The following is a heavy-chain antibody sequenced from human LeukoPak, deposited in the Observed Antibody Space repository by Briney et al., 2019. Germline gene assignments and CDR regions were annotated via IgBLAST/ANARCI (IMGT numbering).Heavy chain of an antibody. Sequence: GGSLRLSCAASGFTFSNYWMTWVRQAPGKGLEWVAHINQDGSKEYYMDSVKARFTIFRDNAKNSLSLQMNSLRAEDTAVYYCVRDGGVSGYDLLDYWGQGTLVTVSS. CDR2: INQDGSKE. D-gene: IGHD5-12*01. V-gene: IGHV3-7*01. J-gene: IGHJ4*02. CDR3: VRDGGVSGYDLLDY. CDR1: GFTFSNYW.